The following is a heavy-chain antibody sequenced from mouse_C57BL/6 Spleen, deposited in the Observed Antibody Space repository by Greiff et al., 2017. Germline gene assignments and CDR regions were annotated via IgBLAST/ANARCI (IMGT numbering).Heavy chain of an antibody. Sequence: QVQLQQSGAELVRPGASVTLSCKASGYTFTDYEMHWVKQTPVHGLEWIGAIDPETGGTAYNQKFKGKAILTASKSSSTAYMERRSLTSEYSAVYYCTSSWFAYWGQGTLVTVSA. CDR3: TSSWFAY. V-gene: IGHV1-15*01. J-gene: IGHJ3*01. CDR2: IDPETGGT. CDR1: GYTFTDYE.